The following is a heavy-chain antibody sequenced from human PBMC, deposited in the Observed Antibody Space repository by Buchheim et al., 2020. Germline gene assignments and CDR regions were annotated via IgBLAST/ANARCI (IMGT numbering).Heavy chain of an antibody. Sequence: EVQLVESGGGLVQPGGSLRLSCAASGLTFSSYSMNWVRQAPGKGLEWVSYISSSSSTIYYADSVKGRFTISRDNAKNPLYLQMNSLRAEDTAVYYCARDGNYCTNGVCYAFYNWFDPWGQGTL. CDR3: ARDGNYCTNGVCYAFYNWFDP. D-gene: IGHD2-8*01. CDR2: ISSSSSTI. J-gene: IGHJ5*02. V-gene: IGHV3-48*04. CDR1: GLTFSSYS.